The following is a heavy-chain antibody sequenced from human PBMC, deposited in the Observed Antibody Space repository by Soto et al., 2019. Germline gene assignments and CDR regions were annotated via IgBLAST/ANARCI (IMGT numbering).Heavy chain of an antibody. CDR3: ARDLSVTGDIGFDY. CDR1: SGGHG. CDR2: IYYSGST. Sequence: SGGHGGRWIRQPQGKGLEWIGYIYYSGSTNYNPSLKSRVTISVDTSKNQFSLKLSSVTAADTAVYYCARDLSVTGDIGFDYWGQGTLVTVSS. D-gene: IGHD4-17*01. J-gene: IGHJ4*02. V-gene: IGHV4-61*08.